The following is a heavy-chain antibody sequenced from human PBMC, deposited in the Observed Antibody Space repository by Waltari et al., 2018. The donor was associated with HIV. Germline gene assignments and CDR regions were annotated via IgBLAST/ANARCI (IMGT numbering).Heavy chain of an antibody. V-gene: IGHV3-53*01. CDR2: IYSGCST. CDR1: GFIVSSNY. J-gene: IGHJ6*02. D-gene: IGHD3-16*01. CDR3: VFSYYEYGVDV. Sequence: EVQLVESGGGLIQPGGSLRLSCVGSGFIVSSNYMTWVRQAPGKGLEWVSVIYSGCSTDYADSVRGQFSISRDDSKNTLYLQMNSLTVEDTAIYYCVFSYYEYGVDVWGQGATVTVS.